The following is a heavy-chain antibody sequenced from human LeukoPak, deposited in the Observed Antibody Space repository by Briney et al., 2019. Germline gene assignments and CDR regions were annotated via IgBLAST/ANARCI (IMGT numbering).Heavy chain of an antibody. CDR3: ARAEGAFDI. CDR1: GFTFNNYC. D-gene: IGHD1-14*01. CDR2: ISCLGGSA. V-gene: IGHV3-NL1*01. Sequence: GSLRLSFAASGFTFNNYCMHLVRQAPGKGLEWVSGISCLGGSAYYAASVKGRFIISRDNSGNTLFFQLTNLRVEDTAVYYCARAEGAFDIWGQGTMVTVSS. J-gene: IGHJ3*02.